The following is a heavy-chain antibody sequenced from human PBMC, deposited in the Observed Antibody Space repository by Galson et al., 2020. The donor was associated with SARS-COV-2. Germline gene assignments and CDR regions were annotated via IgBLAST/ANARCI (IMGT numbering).Heavy chain of an antibody. CDR3: ARGLTSITIFGVVQKYGMDV. V-gene: IGHV4-31*03. CDR2: IYYSGST. D-gene: IGHD3-3*01. CDR1: GGSISSGGYY. Sequence: ETSETLSLTCTVSGGSISSGGYYWSWIRQHPGKGLEWIGYIYYSGSTYYNPSLKSRVTISVDTSKNQFSLKLSSVTAADTAVYYCARGLTSITIFGVVQKYGMDVWGQGTTVTVSS. J-gene: IGHJ6*02.